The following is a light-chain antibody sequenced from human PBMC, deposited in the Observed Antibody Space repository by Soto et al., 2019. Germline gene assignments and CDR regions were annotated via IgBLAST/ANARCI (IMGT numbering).Light chain of an antibody. CDR2: GSS. CDR3: QQYGSSPPYT. J-gene: IGKJ2*01. V-gene: IGKV3-20*01. Sequence: EVVLTQSPGTLSLSPGERATLSCRASQSVSNNYFAWYQQKPGQAPRILIFGSSDRATGIPDRFSGSGSGTDFTITISRLAPEDFAVYSCQQYGSSPPYTFGQGTKLEIK. CDR1: QSVSNNY.